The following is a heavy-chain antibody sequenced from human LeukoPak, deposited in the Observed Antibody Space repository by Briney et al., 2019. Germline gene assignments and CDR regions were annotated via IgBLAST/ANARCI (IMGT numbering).Heavy chain of an antibody. Sequence: ASVKVSCKASGYTFTSYDINWVRQGTGQGLEWMGWMNPNSGNTGYAQKFQGRVTMTRNTSISTAYMELSSLSSEDTAVYYCARVVVIIKTPSLYYFDYWGHGTLVTVSS. V-gene: IGHV1-8*01. J-gene: IGHJ4*01. CDR1: GYTFTSYD. CDR2: MNPNSGNT. D-gene: IGHD3-22*01. CDR3: ARVVVIIKTPSLYYFDY.